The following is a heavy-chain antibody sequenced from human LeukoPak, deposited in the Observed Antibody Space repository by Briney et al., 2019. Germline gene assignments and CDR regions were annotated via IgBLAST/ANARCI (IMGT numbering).Heavy chain of an antibody. D-gene: IGHD5-18*01. Sequence: GGSLRLTCAASGFTFSSYSLNWVRQAPGKGLEWVSYISSSSSTIYYADSVKGRFTISRDNAKNSLYLQMNSLRAEDTAVYYCARVSYGDFDPWGQGTLVTVSS. V-gene: IGHV3-48*01. CDR3: ARVSYGDFDP. J-gene: IGHJ5*02. CDR2: ISSSSSTI. CDR1: GFTFSSYS.